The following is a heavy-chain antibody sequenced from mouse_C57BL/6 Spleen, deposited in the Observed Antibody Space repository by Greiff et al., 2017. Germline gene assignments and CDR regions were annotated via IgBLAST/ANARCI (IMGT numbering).Heavy chain of an antibody. D-gene: IGHD3-2*02. J-gene: IGHJ2*01. CDR2: INPGSGGT. V-gene: IGHV1-54*01. CDR1: GYAFTNYL. CDR3: ARCGAAQATEGDD. Sequence: QVQLQQSGAELVRPGTSVKVSCKASGYAFTNYLIEWVKQRPGQGLEWIGVINPGSGGTNYNEKFKGKATLTADKSSSTAYMQLSSLTSEDSAVYFCARCGAAQATEGDDWGQGTTLTVSS.